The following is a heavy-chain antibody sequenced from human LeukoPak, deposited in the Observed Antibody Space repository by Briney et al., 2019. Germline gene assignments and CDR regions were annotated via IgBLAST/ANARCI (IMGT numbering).Heavy chain of an antibody. V-gene: IGHV4-61*02. CDR2: IYTSGST. D-gene: IGHD3-10*01. Sequence: PSETLSLTCTVSGGSISSGSYYWSWIRQPAGKGLEWIGRIYTSGSTNYNPSLKSRVTMSIDTSKNQFSLKVISVTAADAAVYYCARAGDGSGSYDNADYDFWGQGILVTVSS. CDR1: GGSISSGSYY. J-gene: IGHJ4*02. CDR3: ARAGDGSGSYDNADYDF.